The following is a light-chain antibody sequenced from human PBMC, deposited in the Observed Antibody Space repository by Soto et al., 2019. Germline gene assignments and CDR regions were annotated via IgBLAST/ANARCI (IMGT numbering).Light chain of an antibody. CDR3: SSYTSSSGYV. CDR1: SSDVGGYNY. CDR2: DVS. J-gene: IGLJ1*01. Sequence: QSVLTQPASVSGSPGQSITISCTGTSSDVGGYNYVSWYQQHPGKAPKLMIYDVSNRRSGVSNRFSGSKSGNTASLTISGLQAEDEADYYCSSYTSSSGYVFGTGTKVTVL. V-gene: IGLV2-14*01.